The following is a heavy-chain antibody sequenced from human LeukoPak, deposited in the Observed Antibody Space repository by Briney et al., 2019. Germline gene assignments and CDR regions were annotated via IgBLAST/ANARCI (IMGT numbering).Heavy chain of an antibody. Sequence: ASVKVSCKASGYTFTGYYMHWVRQAPGQGLEWMGWINPNSGATNYAQKFQGRVTMTRDTSISTAYMELSRLRSDDTAVYYCARGYCSGGSCYFIFDYCGQGTLVTVSS. V-gene: IGHV1-2*02. D-gene: IGHD2-15*01. CDR2: INPNSGAT. CDR1: GYTFTGYY. J-gene: IGHJ4*02. CDR3: ARGYCSGGSCYFIFDY.